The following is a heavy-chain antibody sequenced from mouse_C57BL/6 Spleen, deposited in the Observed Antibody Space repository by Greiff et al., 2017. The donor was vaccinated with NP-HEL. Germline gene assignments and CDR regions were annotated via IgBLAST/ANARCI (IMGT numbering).Heavy chain of an antibody. CDR3: ARPLLLRDAMDY. J-gene: IGHJ4*01. D-gene: IGHD1-1*01. CDR1: GYSFSSSW. Sequence: VQLQQSGPELVKPGASVKISCKASGYSFSSSWMNWVKQRPGKGLEWIGRIYPGDGDTNYNGKLKGKATLTADKSSSTAYMQLSSLTSEDSAVYFCARPLLLRDAMDYWGQGTSVTVSS. CDR2: IYPGDGDT. V-gene: IGHV1-82*01.